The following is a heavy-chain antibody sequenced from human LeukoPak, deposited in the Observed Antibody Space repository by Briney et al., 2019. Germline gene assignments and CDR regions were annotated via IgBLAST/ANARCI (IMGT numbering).Heavy chain of an antibody. CDR1: GYSISSGYY. D-gene: IGHD4-23*01. Sequence: SETLSLTCTVSGYSISSGYYWSWIRQPPGKGLEWIGYIYYSGSTNYNPSLKSRVTISVDRSKNQFSLKLSSVTAADTAVYYCASRGNWLDYWGQGTLVTVSS. J-gene: IGHJ4*02. CDR2: IYYSGST. CDR3: ASRGNWLDY. V-gene: IGHV4-61*01.